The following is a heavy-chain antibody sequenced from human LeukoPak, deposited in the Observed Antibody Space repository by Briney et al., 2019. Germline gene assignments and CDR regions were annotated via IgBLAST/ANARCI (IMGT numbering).Heavy chain of an antibody. V-gene: IGHV3-21*01. D-gene: IGHD4-17*01. CDR2: ISSSSSYI. CDR3: TTLYDYGDYVEFG. Sequence: GSLRLSCAASGFTFSSYSMNWVRQAPGKGLEWVSSISSSSSYIYYADSVKGRFTISRDNAKNSLYLQMNSLRAEDTAVYYCTTLYDYGDYVEFGWGQGTMVTVSS. J-gene: IGHJ3*01. CDR1: GFTFSSYS.